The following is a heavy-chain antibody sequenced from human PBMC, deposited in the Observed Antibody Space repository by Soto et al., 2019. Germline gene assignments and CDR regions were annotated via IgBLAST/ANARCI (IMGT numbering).Heavy chain of an antibody. CDR2: IYHSGST. J-gene: IGHJ4*03. D-gene: IGHD2-8*02. V-gene: IGHV4-30-2*01. Sequence: TSETLSLTCAVSGGSISSGGYSWSWIRQPPGKGLEWIGYIYHSGSTYYDPSLKSRVTISVDRSKNQFSLKLSSVTAADTAVYYCARDKITGLFDYWGQGTTVTVSS. CDR1: GGSISSGGYS. CDR3: ARDKITGLFDY.